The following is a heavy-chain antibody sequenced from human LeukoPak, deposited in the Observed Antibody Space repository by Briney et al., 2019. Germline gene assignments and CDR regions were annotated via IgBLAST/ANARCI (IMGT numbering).Heavy chain of an antibody. CDR1: GGSISSYY. J-gene: IGHJ2*01. D-gene: IGHD3-3*01. CDR3: GGGHDFWSGYAPFDL. CDR2: ISDIGSI. V-gene: IGHV4-59*08. Sequence: PSETLSLTCTVSGGSISSYYWSWIRQPPGKGLEWIAYISDIGSINYNPSLKSRVTISLDTSKNQFSLKLSSVTAADTAVYYCGGGHDFWSGYAPFDLWGRGTLVTVSS.